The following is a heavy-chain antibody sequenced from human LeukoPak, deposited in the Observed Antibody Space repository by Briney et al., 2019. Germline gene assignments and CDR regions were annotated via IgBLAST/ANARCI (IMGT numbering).Heavy chain of an antibody. D-gene: IGHD3-22*01. Sequence: GASVKVSCKASGGTFSSYAISWVRQAPGQGLEWMGIINPSGGSIRYAQKFQGRVTMTRDTSTGTVYMELSSLRSEDTAMYYCARGRNYYDSSGYYYEGDAFDIWGQGTMVTVSS. J-gene: IGHJ3*02. CDR2: INPSGGSI. V-gene: IGHV1-46*01. CDR3: ARGRNYYDSSGYYYEGDAFDI. CDR1: GGTFSSYA.